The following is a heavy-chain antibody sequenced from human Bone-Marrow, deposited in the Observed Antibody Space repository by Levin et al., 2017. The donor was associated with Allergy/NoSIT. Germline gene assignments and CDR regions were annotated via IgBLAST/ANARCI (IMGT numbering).Heavy chain of an antibody. Sequence: SCAASNFNFNSYRLNWVRQAPGKGLDWISYISFSGATIYYADSVKGRFTISRDNPKKMIYLQMDSLRDEDTALYYCTRDSNTKGFGTFFKYWGQGTPVIVSS. CDR1: NFNFNSYR. CDR2: ISFSGATI. CDR3: TRDSNTKGFGTFFKY. J-gene: IGHJ1*01. D-gene: IGHD2-8*01. V-gene: IGHV3-48*02.